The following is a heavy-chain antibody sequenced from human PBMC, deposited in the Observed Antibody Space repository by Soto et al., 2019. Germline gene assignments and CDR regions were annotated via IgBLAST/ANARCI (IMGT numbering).Heavy chain of an antibody. D-gene: IGHD4-17*01. J-gene: IGHJ4*02. CDR1: GGSISSGGYY. V-gene: IGHV4-31*03. Sequence: QVQLQESGPGLVKPSQTLSLTCTVSGGSISSGGYYWSWIRQHPGKGLEWIGYIYYSGSTYYNPHLKSRVTILVDTSKNQFPLKLRSVPAVDTAVYYWARDAPGYGDYGASVDSCGQGSLVSASS. CDR2: IYYSGST. CDR3: ARDAPGYGDYGASVDS.